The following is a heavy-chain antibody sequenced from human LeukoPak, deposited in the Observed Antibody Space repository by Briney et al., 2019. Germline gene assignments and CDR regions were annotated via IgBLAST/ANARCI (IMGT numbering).Heavy chain of an antibody. V-gene: IGHV3-48*03. CDR2: ISSSGSTK. D-gene: IGHD3-16*02. CDR3: ARVEGFIDY. CDR1: GFTFSSYE. Sequence: GGSLRLSCAASGFTFSSYEMNWVRQAPGKGLEWVSYISSSGSTKYYADSVKGRFTISRDNAKNSLYLQMIGLRAEDTALYYCARVEGFIDYWGKGTLVTVSS. J-gene: IGHJ4*02.